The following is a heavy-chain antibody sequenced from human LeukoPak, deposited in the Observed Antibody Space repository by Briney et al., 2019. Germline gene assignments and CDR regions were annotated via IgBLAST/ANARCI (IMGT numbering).Heavy chain of an antibody. J-gene: IGHJ4*02. CDR3: ARGTVDTAMVYYFDY. CDR1: GYTFTGYY. CDR2: INPNSGGT. V-gene: IGHV1-2*02. D-gene: IGHD5-18*01. Sequence: ASVKVSCKASGYTFTGYYMHWVRQAPGQGLEWMGWINPNSGGTNYAQKFQGRVTITTDESTSTAYMELSSLRSEDTAVYYCARGTVDTAMVYYFDYWGQGTLVTVSS.